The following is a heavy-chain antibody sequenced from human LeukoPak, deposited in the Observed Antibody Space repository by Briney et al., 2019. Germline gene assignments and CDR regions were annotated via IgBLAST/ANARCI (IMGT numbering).Heavy chain of an antibody. CDR2: IKKDGSEK. CDR3: TTDTWYSAGH. J-gene: IGHJ4*02. V-gene: IGHV3-7*03. D-gene: IGHD2-15*01. CDR1: GSIFSGSW. Sequence: PGGSLRLSCTASGSIFSGSWMAWIRQAPGKGLEWVAIIKKDGSEKYCVDSMKGRFTISRDNAKNSLFLQMNSLRAEDTAIYYCTTDTWYSAGHWGQGTLVTVSS.